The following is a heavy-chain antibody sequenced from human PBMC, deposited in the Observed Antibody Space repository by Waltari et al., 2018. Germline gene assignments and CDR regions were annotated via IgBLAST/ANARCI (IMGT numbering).Heavy chain of an antibody. CDR3: TRDVTGYYYFDL. J-gene: IGHJ2*01. Sequence: EVQLVESGGGLIQPGGSLRLSCAASGFTVSGHYMSWVRQAPGKGREWVSVINSGGDTHYADSVKGRFTISRDNSKNTMYLQMNTLRAEDTALYYCTRDVTGYYYFDLWGRGTLVTVSS. CDR1: GFTVSGHY. V-gene: IGHV3-53*01. CDR2: INSGGDT.